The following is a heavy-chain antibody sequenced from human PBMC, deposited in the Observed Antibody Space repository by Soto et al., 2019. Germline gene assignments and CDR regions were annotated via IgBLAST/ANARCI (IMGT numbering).Heavy chain of an antibody. CDR2: ISAYNSNT. CDR1: GYTFTSYG. V-gene: IGHV1-18*01. CDR3: ARAPVQLERCGYFDY. J-gene: IGHJ4*02. Sequence: GASVKVSCKDFGYTFTSYGISWVRQAPGQGLEWMGWISAYNSNTNYAQRLQGRVTMTTDTSTSTAYMELSSLRSDDTAVYYCARAPVQLERCGYFDYWGQGTLVTVSS. D-gene: IGHD1-1*01.